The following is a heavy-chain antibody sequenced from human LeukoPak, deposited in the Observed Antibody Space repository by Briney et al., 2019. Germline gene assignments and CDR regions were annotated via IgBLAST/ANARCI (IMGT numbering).Heavy chain of an antibody. Sequence: GGSLRLSCAASGFTFTNYAMSWVRQAPGKGLEWVSSITGAETGTYYADSVKGRFTISRDNSKNTLYLQMNSLSAEDTAIYFCAKFREYCGGDCYSRSLDYWGQGTLVTVSS. CDR3: AKFREYCGGDCYSRSLDY. J-gene: IGHJ4*02. D-gene: IGHD2-21*02. CDR1: GFTFTNYA. CDR2: ITGAETGT. V-gene: IGHV3-23*01.